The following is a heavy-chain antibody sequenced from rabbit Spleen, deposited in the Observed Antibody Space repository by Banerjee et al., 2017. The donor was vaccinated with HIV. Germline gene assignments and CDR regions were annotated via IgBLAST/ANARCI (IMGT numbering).Heavy chain of an antibody. V-gene: IGHV1S40*01. D-gene: IGHD8-1*01. Sequence: QSLEESGGGLVQPEGSLTLTCKASGFSFSSSDYMCWVRQAPGKGLEWIACINAVTGKAVYASWAKGRFTISGPSSTTVTLQVTRLTAADTATYFCARDSGTSFSSYGMDLWGPGTLVTVS. CDR1: GFSFSSSDY. J-gene: IGHJ6*01. CDR2: INAVTGKA. CDR3: ARDSGTSFSSYGMDL.